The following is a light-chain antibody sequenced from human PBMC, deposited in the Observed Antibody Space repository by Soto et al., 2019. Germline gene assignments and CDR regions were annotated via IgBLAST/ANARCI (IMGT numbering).Light chain of an antibody. CDR1: QSISNY. V-gene: IGKV1-39*01. Sequence: DLQMTQSPSSLSASIGDRVTITCRAGQSISNYLNWYQQKPGKAPKLLIYAASSLQSGVPSRFSGSGSGTAFTLTISSLQPEDFATYYCQQSYSTPRTFGQGTKLEIK. CDR2: AAS. CDR3: QQSYSTPRT. J-gene: IGKJ2*01.